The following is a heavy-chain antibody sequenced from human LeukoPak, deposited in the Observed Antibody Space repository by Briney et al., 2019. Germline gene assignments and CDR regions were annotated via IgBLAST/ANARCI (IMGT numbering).Heavy chain of an antibody. CDR3: AELGITMIGGV. V-gene: IGHV3-23*01. CDR2: ISGSGGST. CDR1: GFLFSSYG. J-gene: IGHJ6*04. Sequence: GSLGISFAASGFLFSSYGMSWVRPAPGEGVGWVSTISGSGGSTYYADSVKGRFTISRDNAKNSLYLQMNSLRAEDTAVYYCAELGITMIGGVWGKGTTVTISS. D-gene: IGHD3-10*02.